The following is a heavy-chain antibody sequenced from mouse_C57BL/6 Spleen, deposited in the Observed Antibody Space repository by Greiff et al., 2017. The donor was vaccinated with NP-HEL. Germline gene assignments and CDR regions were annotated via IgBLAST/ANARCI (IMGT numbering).Heavy chain of an antibody. D-gene: IGHD1-1*01. V-gene: IGHV5-6*01. CDR2: ISSGGSYT. Sequence: EVMLVESGGDLVKPGGSLKLSCAASGFTFSSYGMSWVRQTPDKRLEWVATISSGGSYTYYPDSVKGRFTISRDNAKNTLYLQMSSLKSEDTAMYYCARDYDGSSPYYAMDYWGQGTSVTVSS. CDR1: GFTFSSYG. J-gene: IGHJ4*01. CDR3: ARDYDGSSPYYAMDY.